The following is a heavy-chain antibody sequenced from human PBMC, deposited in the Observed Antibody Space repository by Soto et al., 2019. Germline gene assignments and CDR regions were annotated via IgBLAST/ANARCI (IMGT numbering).Heavy chain of an antibody. CDR2: IYSGGST. D-gene: IGHD6-13*01. V-gene: IGHV3-66*01. CDR3: VRVAAAGQSDAFDI. J-gene: IGHJ3*02. Sequence: PGGSLRLSCAASGFTVSSNYMSWVRQAPGKGLEWVSVIYSGGSTYYADSVKGRFTISRDNSKNTLYLQMNSLRAEDTAVYYCVRVAAAGQSDAFDIWGKGTMVTVSS. CDR1: GFTVSSNY.